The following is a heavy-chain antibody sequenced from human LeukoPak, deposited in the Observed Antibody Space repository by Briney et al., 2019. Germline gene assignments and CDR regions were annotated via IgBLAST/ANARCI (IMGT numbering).Heavy chain of an antibody. CDR2: IIPIFRTT. CDR3: AKDDGSATMGFDS. Sequence: SVKVSCKASGGTFSNYAFSWVRQAPGQGLEWMAGIIPIFRTTNYAEQFQGRVTITTDESTNTAYLDLSSLRSEDTAVYYCAKDDGSATMGFDSWGQGTLVSVSS. CDR1: GGTFSNYA. V-gene: IGHV1-69*05. J-gene: IGHJ5*01. D-gene: IGHD1-26*01.